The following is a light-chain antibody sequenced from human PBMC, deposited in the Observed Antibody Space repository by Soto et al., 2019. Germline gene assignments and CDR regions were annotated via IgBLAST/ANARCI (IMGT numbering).Light chain of an antibody. CDR3: SSYTTSSTVV. CDR1: SSDVGGYNY. J-gene: IGLJ2*01. V-gene: IGLV2-14*03. Sequence: QSALTQPASVSGSPGQSITISCTRSSSDVGGYNYVSWYQQHHPGKAPKLMIYDVSNRPSGVSNRFSGSKSGNTASLTISGLQAEDEADYYCSSYTTSSTVVFGGGTKLTVL. CDR2: DVS.